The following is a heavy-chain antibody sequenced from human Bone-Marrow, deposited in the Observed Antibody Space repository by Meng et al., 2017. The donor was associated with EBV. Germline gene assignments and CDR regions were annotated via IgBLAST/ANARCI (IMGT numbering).Heavy chain of an antibody. CDR2: INHSGST. Sequence: QGQLQQVGAGLLKPSETRSLTCAVYGGSFSGYYWSWIRQPPGKGLEWIGEINHSGSTNYNPSLKSRVTISVDTSKNQFFLKVTSVTAADTAVYYCAASPGWWRLDYWGQGTLVTVSS. V-gene: IGHV4-34*01. J-gene: IGHJ4*02. CDR3: AASPGWWRLDY. D-gene: IGHD6-19*01. CDR1: GGSFSGYY.